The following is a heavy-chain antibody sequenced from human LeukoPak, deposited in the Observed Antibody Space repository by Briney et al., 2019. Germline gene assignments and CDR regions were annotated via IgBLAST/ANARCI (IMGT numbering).Heavy chain of an antibody. CDR3: ANLGYCSSTSCFRTPGDY. Sequence: SQTLSLTCTVSGGSISSGDYYWSWIRQPPGKGLEWIGYIYYSGSTYYNPSLKSRVTISVDTSKNQFSLKLSSVTAADTAVYYCANLGYCSSTSCFRTPGDYWGQGTLVTVSS. CDR1: GGSISSGDYY. CDR2: IYYSGST. V-gene: IGHV4-30-4*08. J-gene: IGHJ4*02. D-gene: IGHD2-2*01.